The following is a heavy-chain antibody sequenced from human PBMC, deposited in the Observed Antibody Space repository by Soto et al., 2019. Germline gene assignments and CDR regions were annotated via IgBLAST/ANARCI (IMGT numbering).Heavy chain of an antibody. CDR3: AKGGQAIPFAY. J-gene: IGHJ4*02. D-gene: IGHD2-21*01. Sequence: EVRLLESGGGLVQTGGSLRLSCAASVLTFGNYAMTWVRQVPGRGLEWVSTISGRGDITLYADSVKGLLTLSRDNSKNTHWLQMNHLRVEDTAVFYCAKGGQAIPFAYWGQGALVTFSS. CDR2: ISGRGDIT. V-gene: IGHV3-23*01. CDR1: VLTFGNYA.